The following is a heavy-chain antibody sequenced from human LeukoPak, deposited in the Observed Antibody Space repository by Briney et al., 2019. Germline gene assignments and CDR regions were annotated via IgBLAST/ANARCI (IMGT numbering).Heavy chain of an antibody. V-gene: IGHV3-73*01. CDR2: IRSKANSYAT. D-gene: IGHD2-15*01. CDR1: GFTFSGSA. J-gene: IGHJ6*03. Sequence: GGSLRLSCAASGFTFSGSAMHWVRQASGKGLEWVGRIRSKANSYATAYAASVKGRFTISRDDSKNTAYLQMNSLKTEDTAVYYCTRPVVGYYYMDVWGKGTTVTISS. CDR3: TRPVVGYYYMDV.